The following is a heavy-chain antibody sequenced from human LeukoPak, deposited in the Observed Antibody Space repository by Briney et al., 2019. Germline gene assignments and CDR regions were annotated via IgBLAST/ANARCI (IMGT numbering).Heavy chain of an antibody. CDR1: GGSFSGYY. J-gene: IGHJ3*02. V-gene: IGHV4-34*01. CDR2: INHSGST. CDR3: ARSGIRTDAFDI. Sequence: SETLSLTCAVYGGSFSGYYWSWIRQPPGKGLEWIGEINHSGSTNYNPSLKSRVTISVDTSKNQFSLKLSSVTAADTAVYYCARSGIRTDAFDIWGQGTMVTVSS. D-gene: IGHD3-10*01.